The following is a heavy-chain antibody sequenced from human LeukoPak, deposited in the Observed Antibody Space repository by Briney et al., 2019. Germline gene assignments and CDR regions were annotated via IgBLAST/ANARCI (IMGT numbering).Heavy chain of an antibody. CDR3: ARDGLGRGYSYGLTFDY. V-gene: IGHV4-38-2*02. D-gene: IGHD5-18*01. J-gene: IGHJ4*02. CDR2: IYHSGST. Sequence: SETLSLTCAVSGYSISSGYYWGWIRQPPGKGLEWIGSIYHSGSTYYNPSLKSRVTISVDTSKNQFSLKLSSVTAADTAVYYCARDGLGRGYSYGLTFDYWGQGTLVTVSS. CDR1: GYSISSGYY.